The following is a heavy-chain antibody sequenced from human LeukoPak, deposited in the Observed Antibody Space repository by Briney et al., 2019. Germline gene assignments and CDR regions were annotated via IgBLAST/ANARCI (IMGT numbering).Heavy chain of an antibody. Sequence: SETLSLTCTVSGGSISTYYWSWIRQPTGKGLEWIGYIYYSGSTKYNPSLKSRVTISIDTSKNQFSLKLSSVTAADTAVYYCARLSTVTTFDYWGQGTLVTVSS. CDR3: ARLSTVTTFDY. CDR1: GGSISTYY. V-gene: IGHV4-59*08. J-gene: IGHJ4*02. D-gene: IGHD4-17*01. CDR2: IYYSGST.